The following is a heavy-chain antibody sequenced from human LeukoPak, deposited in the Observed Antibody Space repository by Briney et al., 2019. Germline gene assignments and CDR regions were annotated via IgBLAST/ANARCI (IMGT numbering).Heavy chain of an antibody. CDR3: VRSPIGASAY. V-gene: IGHV1-2*02. Sequence: ASVKVSCKPSGYTFTDSYIHWVRQAPGVGLQWMGWISHKNGDTKYAEDFQDRVTMTRDTSISTAYMELTGLTPDDTDVYYCVRSPIGASAYWGRGTLVTVSS. CDR2: ISHKNGDT. D-gene: IGHD3-10*01. J-gene: IGHJ4*02. CDR1: GYTFTDSY.